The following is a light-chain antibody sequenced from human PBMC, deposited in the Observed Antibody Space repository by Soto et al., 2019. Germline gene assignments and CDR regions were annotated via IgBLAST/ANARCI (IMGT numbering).Light chain of an antibody. Sequence: QSFLTQPASLSGSPGQSITISCTGTASDVGAYDYVSWYQQHPGTAPKLMIYEVTNRPSGVSDRFSGSKSGNTASLSISGLQADDEADYYCGSYSSDNTYVFGTGTKVTVL. V-gene: IGLV2-14*01. CDR2: EVT. CDR1: ASDVGAYDY. CDR3: GSYSSDNTYV. J-gene: IGLJ1*01.